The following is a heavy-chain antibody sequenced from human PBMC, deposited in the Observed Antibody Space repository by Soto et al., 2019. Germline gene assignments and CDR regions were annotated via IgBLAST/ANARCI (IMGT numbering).Heavy chain of an antibody. D-gene: IGHD3-22*01. V-gene: IGHV5-51*01. CDR2: IYPGDSDT. CDR3: ARRKKYYDSSGYYYSAPYYFDY. CDR1: GYSFTSYW. Sequence: GESLKISCTGSGYSFTSYWIGWVRQMPGKGLEWMGIIYPGDSDTRYSPSFQGQVTISADKSISTAYLQWSSLKASDTAMYYCARRKKYYDSSGYYYSAPYYFDYWGQGTLVTVSS. J-gene: IGHJ4*02.